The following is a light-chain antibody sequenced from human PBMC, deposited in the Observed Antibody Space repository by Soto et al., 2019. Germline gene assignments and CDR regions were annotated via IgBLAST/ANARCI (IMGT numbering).Light chain of an antibody. CDR2: DAS. CDR3: HQYNSDYT. V-gene: IGKV1-5*01. Sequence: DIQMTQSPSTLSAFVGDRVTITCRANQSINNCLAWYQQKPGEAPKLLIYDASSLQSGVPSRFSGSGSGTDFTLTISSLQPDDFATYYCHQYNSDYTFGQGTRLEV. CDR1: QSINNC. J-gene: IGKJ2*01.